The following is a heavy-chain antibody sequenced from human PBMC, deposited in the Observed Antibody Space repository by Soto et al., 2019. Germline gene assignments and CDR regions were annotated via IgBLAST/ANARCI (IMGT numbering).Heavy chain of an antibody. CDR2: MNPDSGNT. Sequence: GASVKVSCKASGYTFTSYDINWVRQATGQGLEWMGWMNPDSGNTGYAQKFQGRVTMTRNTSISTAYMELSSLRSEDTAVYYCARRRKISTPHNWFDPWGQGTLVTVSS. V-gene: IGHV1-8*01. CDR1: GYTFTSYD. J-gene: IGHJ5*02. CDR3: ARRRKISTPHNWFDP.